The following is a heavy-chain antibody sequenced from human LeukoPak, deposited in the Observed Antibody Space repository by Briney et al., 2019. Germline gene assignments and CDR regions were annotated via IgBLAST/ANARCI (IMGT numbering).Heavy chain of an antibody. D-gene: IGHD5-24*01. J-gene: IGHJ4*02. CDR1: TGSINSRSYY. CDR2: IYYSGST. Sequence: SETLSLTCTVSTGSINSRSYYWGWNRQPPGKGLEWIGNIYYSGSTYYNPSLKSRVTISVDTSKNQFSLKLSSVTAADTAVYYCARLGEVGTMATRYYYFDYWGQGTLATVSS. V-gene: IGHV4-39*01. CDR3: ARLGEVGTMATRYYYFDY.